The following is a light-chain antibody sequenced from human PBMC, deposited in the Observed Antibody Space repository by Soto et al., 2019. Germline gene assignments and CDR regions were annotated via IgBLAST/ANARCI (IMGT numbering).Light chain of an antibody. J-gene: IGKJ2*01. CDR1: QSLFYSSTNKNY. Sequence: DIVMTQSPDSLAVSLGERATLNCKSTQSLFYSSTNKNYLAWYQQKPGQPPKLLIYWASTRESGVPDRYSGSGSGTDLPITISSLQAEDVAVYYCQQCYTSPYTFGQGSKLEIK. CDR2: WAS. V-gene: IGKV4-1*01. CDR3: QQCYTSPYT.